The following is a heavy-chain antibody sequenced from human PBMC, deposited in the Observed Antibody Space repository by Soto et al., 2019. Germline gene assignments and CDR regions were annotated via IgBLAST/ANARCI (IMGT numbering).Heavy chain of an antibody. Sequence: PSETLSLTCTVSGGSISSYYWSWIRQPPGKGLEWIGYIYYSGSTNYNPSLKSRVTISVDTSKNQFSLQLNSVTPEDTAVYYCARGGIAVAGKNWFDPWGQGTLVTVSS. CDR3: ARGGIAVAGKNWFDP. J-gene: IGHJ5*02. CDR2: IYYSGST. D-gene: IGHD6-19*01. CDR1: GGSISSYY. V-gene: IGHV4-59*12.